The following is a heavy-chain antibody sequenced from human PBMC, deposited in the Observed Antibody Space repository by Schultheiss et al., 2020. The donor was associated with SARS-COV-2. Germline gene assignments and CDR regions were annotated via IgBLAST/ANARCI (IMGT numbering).Heavy chain of an antibody. CDR2: ISSTTSYNNI. D-gene: IGHD6-6*01. CDR1: GFTFSSYG. J-gene: IGHJ6*02. Sequence: GGSLRLSCAASGFTFSSYGMHWVRQAPGKGLEWVSSISSTTSYNNIYYADSVKGRFTISRDNAKNALYLQMNSLRAEDTAVYYCARTRPYYYYGMDVWGQGTTVTVAS. V-gene: IGHV3-21*01. CDR3: ARTRPYYYYGMDV.